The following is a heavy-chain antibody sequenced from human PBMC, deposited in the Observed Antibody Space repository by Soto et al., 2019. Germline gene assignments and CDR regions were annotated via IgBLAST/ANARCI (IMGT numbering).Heavy chain of an antibody. CDR1: GFTFSSYG. CDR2: ISYDGSNK. Sequence: QVQLVESGGGVVQPGRSLRLSCAASGFTFSSYGMHWVRQAPGKGLEWVAVISYDGSNKYYADSVKGRFTISRDNSKNTMYLQMNSVRAEDTAVYYCAKVTGPYYGDAPYYWGQGTLVTVSS. J-gene: IGHJ4*02. CDR3: AKVTGPYYGDAPYY. V-gene: IGHV3-30*18. D-gene: IGHD4-17*01.